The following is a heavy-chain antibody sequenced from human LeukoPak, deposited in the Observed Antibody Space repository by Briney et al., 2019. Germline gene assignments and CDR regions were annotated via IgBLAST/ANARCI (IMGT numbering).Heavy chain of an antibody. J-gene: IGHJ4*02. CDR2: ISWNSGSI. Sequence: GRSLRLSCAASGFTFDDYAMHWVRQAPGKGLEWVSGISWNSGSIGYADSVKGRFTISRDNAKNSLYLQMNSLRAEDTAVYYCAKAGVLGDYFDYWGQGTLVTVSS. CDR3: AKAGVLGDYFDY. D-gene: IGHD3-16*01. V-gene: IGHV3-9*01. CDR1: GFTFDDYA.